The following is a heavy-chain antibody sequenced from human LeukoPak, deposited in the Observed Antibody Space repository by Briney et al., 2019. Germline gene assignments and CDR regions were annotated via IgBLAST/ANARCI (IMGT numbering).Heavy chain of an antibody. D-gene: IGHD6-19*01. CDR3: AKARQWDFDY. J-gene: IGHJ4*02. CDR1: GFTFSSYA. CDR2: ISYDGSNK. Sequence: GRSLRLSCAASGFTFSSYAMHWVRQAPGKGLEWVAVISYDGSNKYYADSVKGRFTISRDNSKNTLYLQMNSLRAEDTAVYYCAKARQWDFDYWGQGTLVTVSS. V-gene: IGHV3-30*04.